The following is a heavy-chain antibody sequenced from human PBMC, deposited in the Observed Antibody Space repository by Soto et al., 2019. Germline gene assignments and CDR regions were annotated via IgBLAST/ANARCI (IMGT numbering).Heavy chain of an antibody. CDR2: INHSGST. D-gene: IGHD1-1*01. CDR1: GGSFSGYY. Sequence: SETLSLTCAVYGGSFSGYYWSWIRQPPGKGLEWIGEINHSGSTNYNPSLKSRVTISVETSKNQFSLKLSSVTAADTAVYYCAREDKAPGGTSSSHFDYWGQGTLVTVSS. V-gene: IGHV4-34*01. J-gene: IGHJ4*02. CDR3: AREDKAPGGTSSSHFDY.